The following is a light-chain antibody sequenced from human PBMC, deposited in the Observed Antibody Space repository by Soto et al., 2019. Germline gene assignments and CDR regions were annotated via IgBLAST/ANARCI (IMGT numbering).Light chain of an antibody. V-gene: IGKV3-11*01. Sequence: EIVLTQSPATLSLSPGERATLSCRASQSVSSSLAWFQQKSGQAPRLLIYDASNRATGIPARFSGSGSGTDFTLTISSLEPEDFAVYYCQQRSNWPRGTFGQGTRLEIK. CDR3: QQRSNWPRGT. CDR1: QSVSSS. CDR2: DAS. J-gene: IGKJ5*01.